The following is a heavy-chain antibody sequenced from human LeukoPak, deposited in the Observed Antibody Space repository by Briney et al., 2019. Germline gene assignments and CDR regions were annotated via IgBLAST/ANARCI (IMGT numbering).Heavy chain of an antibody. CDR3: AKPRDTEIVVIPAANNWFDP. CDR1: GFTFSNYG. V-gene: IGHV3-30*02. J-gene: IGHJ5*02. Sequence: GGSLRLSCAASGFTFSNYGMHWVRQAPGKGLEWVAFIRYDGSNKYYADSVRGRFTISRDNSKNTPYLPMNSLRNDDTAVYYCAKPRDTEIVVIPAANNWFDPWGQGTLVTVSS. CDR2: IRYDGSNK. D-gene: IGHD2-2*01.